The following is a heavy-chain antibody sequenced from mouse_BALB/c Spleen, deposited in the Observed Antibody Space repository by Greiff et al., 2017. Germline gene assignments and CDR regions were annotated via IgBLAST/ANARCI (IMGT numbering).Heavy chain of an antibody. V-gene: IGHV14-3*02. CDR3: ARGTTVVDY. CDR2: IDPANGNT. J-gene: IGHJ2*01. CDR1: GFNIKDTY. Sequence: EVHLVESGAELVKPGASVKLSCTASGFNIKDTYMHWVKQRPEQGLEWIGRIDPANGNTKYDPKFQGKATITADTSSNTAYLQLSSLTSEDTAVYYCARGTTVVDYWGQGTTLTVSS. D-gene: IGHD1-1*01.